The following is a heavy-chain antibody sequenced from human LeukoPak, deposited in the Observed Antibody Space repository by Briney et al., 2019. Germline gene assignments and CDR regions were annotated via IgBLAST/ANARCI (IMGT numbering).Heavy chain of an antibody. CDR2: ISSSSSYI. CDR3: ARLDGGWFDP. J-gene: IGHJ5*02. V-gene: IGHV3-21*01. CDR1: GFTFSSYS. D-gene: IGHD2-15*01. Sequence: GGSLRLSCAASGFTFSSYSMNWIRQAPGKGLEWVSSISSSSSYIYYADSVKGRFTISRDNAKNSLYLQMNSLRAEDTAVYYCARLDGGWFDPWGQGTLVTVSS.